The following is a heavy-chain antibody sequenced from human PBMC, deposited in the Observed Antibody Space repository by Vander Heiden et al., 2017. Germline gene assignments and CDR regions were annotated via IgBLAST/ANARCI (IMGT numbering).Heavy chain of an antibody. Sequence: EVQLVESGGGLIQPGGSLRLSCAASGFTVRSNYMGWVGQAPGKGLEWLSVIYSGGRTYYADSVKGRVTISRDNSKNTLYRQMNSLRAEETAVYYCARVIMEKRGGAPHPHFDYWGHGSLVTVYS. CDR3: ARVIMEKRGGAPHPHFDY. CDR2: IYSGGRT. V-gene: IGHV3-53*01. CDR1: GFTVRSNY. J-gene: IGHJ4*01. D-gene: IGHD1-26*01.